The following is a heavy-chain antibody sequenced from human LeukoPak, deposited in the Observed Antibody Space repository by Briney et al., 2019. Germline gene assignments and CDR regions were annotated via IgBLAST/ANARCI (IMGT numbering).Heavy chain of an antibody. CDR2: IYSGGST. CDR3: ARDPRAMGHFDY. Sequence: GGSLRLSCAASGFTVSSNYMSWVRQAPGKRLEWVSVIYSGGSTYYADSVKGRFTISRDNSKNTLYLQMNSLRAEDTAVYYCARDPRAMGHFDYWGQGTLVTVSS. V-gene: IGHV3-66*01. D-gene: IGHD5-18*01. CDR1: GFTVSSNY. J-gene: IGHJ4*02.